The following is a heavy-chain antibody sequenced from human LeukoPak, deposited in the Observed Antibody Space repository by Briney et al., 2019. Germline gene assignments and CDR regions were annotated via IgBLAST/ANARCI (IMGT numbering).Heavy chain of an antibody. CDR3: ARVAEAAAFDS. CDR2: ISRNSRYI. Sequence: GGSLRLSCAASGFTFSTYSMNWVRQAPGKGLEWVSSISRNSRYIYYADSMRGRFTISRDNAKSSLYLQMNSLKPEDTAVYYCARVAEAAAFDSWGQGTLVTVSS. CDR1: GFTFSTYS. J-gene: IGHJ4*02. D-gene: IGHD6-13*01. V-gene: IGHV3-21*06.